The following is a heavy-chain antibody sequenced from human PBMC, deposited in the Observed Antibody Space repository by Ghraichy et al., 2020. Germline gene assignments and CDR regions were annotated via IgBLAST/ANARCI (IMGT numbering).Heavy chain of an antibody. Sequence: ASVKVSCKAAGYHFNNFAMHWVRHAPGQRLEWMGFINTNNGNTRYSQKFQGRVTITRDITASTAYMELSSLRSEDTAVYYCARYDGTSWNLDFWGQGALVTVSS. CDR2: INTNNGNT. CDR1: GYHFNNFA. V-gene: IGHV1-3*04. CDR3: ARYDGTSWNLDF. J-gene: IGHJ4*02. D-gene: IGHD6-13*01.